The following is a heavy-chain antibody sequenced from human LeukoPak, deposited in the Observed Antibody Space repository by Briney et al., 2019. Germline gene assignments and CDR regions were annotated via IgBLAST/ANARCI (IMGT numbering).Heavy chain of an antibody. V-gene: IGHV1-46*01. CDR2: INPSGGST. D-gene: IGHD4-23*01. Sequence: GASVKVSCKASGYTFTSYYMHWVRQAPGQGLEWMGIINPSGGSTSYAQKFQGRVTMTRDTSTSTVYMELSSLRSEDTAVYYCARVPVVTPETALSIDYWGQGTLVAVSS. CDR1: GYTFTSYY. J-gene: IGHJ4*02. CDR3: ARVPVVTPETALSIDY.